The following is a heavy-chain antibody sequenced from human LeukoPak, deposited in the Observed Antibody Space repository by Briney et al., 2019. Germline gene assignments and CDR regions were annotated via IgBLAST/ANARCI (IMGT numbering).Heavy chain of an antibody. J-gene: IGHJ4*02. CDR1: GYTFTSYD. V-gene: IGHV1-8*02. D-gene: IGHD6-13*01. CDR3: AREKVIAAAGPTDY. CDR2: MNPNSGNT. Sequence: ASVKVSCKASGYTFTSYDINWVRQATGQGLEWMGWMNPNSGNTGYAQKFQGRVTMTTDTSTSTAYMELRSLRSDDTAVYYCAREKVIAAAGPTDYWGQGTLVTVSS.